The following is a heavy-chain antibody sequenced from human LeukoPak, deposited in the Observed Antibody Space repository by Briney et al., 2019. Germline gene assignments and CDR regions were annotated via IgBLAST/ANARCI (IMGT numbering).Heavy chain of an antibody. CDR1: GFTFSRDW. CDR3: VRALMGTADH. J-gene: IGHJ4*02. CDR2: MNSDGSTT. V-gene: IGHV3-74*01. D-gene: IGHD2-21*02. Sequence: GGSLRLSCAASGFTFSRDWMHWVRQAPGKGLVWVSRMNSDGSTTNYADSVKGRFTISRDSAKNTLYLQMNSLRAEDTAVYYCVRALMGTADHWGQGSPVTVSS.